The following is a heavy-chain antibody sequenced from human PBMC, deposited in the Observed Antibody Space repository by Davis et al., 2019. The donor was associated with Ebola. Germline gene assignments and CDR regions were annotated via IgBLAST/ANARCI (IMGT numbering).Heavy chain of an antibody. D-gene: IGHD6-19*01. CDR2: IGGNGDST. CDR3: ARGLPSGWYSPLPYYFDY. V-gene: IGHV3-23*01. CDR1: EFTFTNYA. J-gene: IGHJ4*02. Sequence: GESLKISCAASEFTFTNYAMTWVRQAPGKGLEWVSGIGGNGDSTYYTDSVKGRFTISRDNAKNSLYLQMNSLRAEDTAVYYCARGLPSGWYSPLPYYFDYWGQGTLVTVSS.